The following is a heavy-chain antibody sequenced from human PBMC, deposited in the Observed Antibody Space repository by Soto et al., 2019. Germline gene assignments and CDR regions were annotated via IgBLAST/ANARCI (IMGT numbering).Heavy chain of an antibody. CDR3: AKDRMGAKVRGYFDY. J-gene: IGHJ4*02. CDR1: GFTFSSYG. V-gene: IGHV3-30*18. D-gene: IGHD3-10*01. Sequence: QVQLVESGGGVVQPGKSLRLSCAGSGFTFSSYGMDWVRQAPGKGLEWVAVISYDGSNKYYADSVKVRFTISRDNSKNTPDLQMSSLRADDTAVYYCAKDRMGAKVRGYFDYWGQETLVTISS. CDR2: ISYDGSNK.